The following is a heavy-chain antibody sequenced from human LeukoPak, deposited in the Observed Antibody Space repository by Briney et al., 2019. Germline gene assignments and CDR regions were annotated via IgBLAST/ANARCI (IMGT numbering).Heavy chain of an antibody. D-gene: IGHD4-17*01. Sequence: GGSLRLSCAASGFTFSSYAMSWVRQAPGEGLEWVSAISGSGGSTYYADSVKGRFTISRDNSKNTLYLQMNSLRAEDTAVYYCAKQITTRTTPAYGMDVWGQGTTVTVSS. J-gene: IGHJ6*02. V-gene: IGHV3-23*01. CDR3: AKQITTRTTPAYGMDV. CDR2: ISGSGGST. CDR1: GFTFSSYA.